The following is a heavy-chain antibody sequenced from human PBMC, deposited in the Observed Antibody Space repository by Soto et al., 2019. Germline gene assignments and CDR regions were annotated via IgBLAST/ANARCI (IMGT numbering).Heavy chain of an antibody. D-gene: IGHD3-16*01. V-gene: IGHV4-39*01. CDR1: GGSISSRTYF. J-gene: IGHJ4*02. CDR3: ARHWGGSYFDY. CDR2: ISYSGST. Sequence: QLQLQESGPGLVKPSETLSLTCTVSGGSISSRTYFWGWIRQPPGKGLEWIGSISYSGSTYYNPSLKSRLTISVDTSKNQFSLKLSSVTAADTAVYHCARHWGGSYFDYWGQGTLVTVSS.